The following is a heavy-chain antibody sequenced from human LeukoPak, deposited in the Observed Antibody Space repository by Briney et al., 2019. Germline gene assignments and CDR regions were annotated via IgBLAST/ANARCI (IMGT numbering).Heavy chain of an antibody. J-gene: IGHJ6*02. Sequence: GGSLRLSCAASGFTFNNYGMHWVRQAPGKGLEWVALIWYDGSNKYYADSVKGRFTISRDNSKNTLYLQMNSLRAEDTAVYYCSREYFDWPCNYYYGMDVWGQGTTVTVSS. V-gene: IGHV3-33*01. CDR2: IWYDGSNK. CDR1: GFTFNNYG. D-gene: IGHD3-9*01. CDR3: SREYFDWPCNYYYGMDV.